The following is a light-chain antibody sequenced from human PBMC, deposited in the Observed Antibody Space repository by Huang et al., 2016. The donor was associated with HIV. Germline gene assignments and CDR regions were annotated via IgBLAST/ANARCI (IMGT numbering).Light chain of an antibody. J-gene: IGKJ5*01. V-gene: IGKV1-9*01. CDR2: GAS. CDR3: QQLHDYPVT. CDR1: QDISNS. Sequence: IQLTQSPSSLSASVGDRVIITCRASQDISNSLAWYQQKPGKAPKSLIFGASTLQSGVSSRFSGSASGTYFTLTINGLQPDDFATYYCQQLHDYPVTFGQGTRLDIE.